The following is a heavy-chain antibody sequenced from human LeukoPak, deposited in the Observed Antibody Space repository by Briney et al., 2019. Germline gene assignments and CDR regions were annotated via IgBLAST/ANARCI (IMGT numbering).Heavy chain of an antibody. CDR2: IRSKANSYAT. D-gene: IGHD5-12*01. J-gene: IGHJ4*02. Sequence: GGSLRLSCAASGFTFSGSAMHWVRQASGEGLEWVGRIRSKANSYATAYAASVKGRFTISRDDSENTAYLQMNSLKTEDTAVYYCTFRVGVATTYYFDYWGQGTLVTVSS. CDR1: GFTFSGSA. V-gene: IGHV3-73*01. CDR3: TFRVGVATTYYFDY.